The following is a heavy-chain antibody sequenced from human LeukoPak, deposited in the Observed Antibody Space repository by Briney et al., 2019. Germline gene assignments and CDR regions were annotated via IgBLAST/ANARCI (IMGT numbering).Heavy chain of an antibody. CDR1: GFTFSSYS. D-gene: IGHD4-17*01. CDR2: TSSSSSYI. CDR3: ARAPTVSNYYGMDV. V-gene: IGHV3-21*01. Sequence: GGSLRPSCAASGFTFSSYSMNWVRQAPGKGLEWVSSTSSSSSYIYYADSVKGRFTISRDNAKNSLYLQMNSLRAEDTAVYYCARAPTVSNYYGMDVWGQGTTVTVSS. J-gene: IGHJ6*02.